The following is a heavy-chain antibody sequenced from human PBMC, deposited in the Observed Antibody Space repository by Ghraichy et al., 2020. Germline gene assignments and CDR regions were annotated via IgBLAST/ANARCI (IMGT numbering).Heavy chain of an antibody. CDR3: AKSIAAAGSDRADY. D-gene: IGHD6-13*01. V-gene: IGHV3-23*01. CDR2: ISGSGGST. J-gene: IGHJ4*02. Sequence: GESLNIYCAASGFTFSSYAMSWVRQAPGKGLEWVSAISGSGGSTYYADSVKGRFTISRDNSKNTLYLQMNSLRAEDTVVYYCAKSIAAAGSDRADYWGQGTLVTVSS. CDR1: GFTFSSYA.